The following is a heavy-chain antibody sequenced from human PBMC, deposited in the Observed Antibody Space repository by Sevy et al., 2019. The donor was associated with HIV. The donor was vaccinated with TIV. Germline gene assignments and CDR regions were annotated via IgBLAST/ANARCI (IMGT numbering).Heavy chain of an antibody. J-gene: IGHJ6*03. Sequence: SETLSLTCTVSGGSISSGSYYWSWIRQPAGKGLEWIGRIYTSGSTNYNPSLKSRVTISVDTSKNQFSLKLSSVTAADRAVYYCARDDCSSTSCYPGYMDVWGKGTTVTVSS. D-gene: IGHD2-2*01. CDR3: ARDDCSSTSCYPGYMDV. CDR1: GGSISSGSYY. V-gene: IGHV4-61*02. CDR2: IYTSGST.